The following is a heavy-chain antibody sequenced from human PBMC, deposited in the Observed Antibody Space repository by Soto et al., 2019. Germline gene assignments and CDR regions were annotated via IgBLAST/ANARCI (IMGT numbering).Heavy chain of an antibody. J-gene: IGHJ4*02. CDR2: INQDGSEK. CDR3: ARDAYCSGGSCYVY. D-gene: IGHD2-15*01. V-gene: IGHV3-7*04. CDR1: GLTFSSYW. Sequence: EVPLVESGGGLVQPGGSLSLSFAASGLTFSSYWRTWARQAPGKGLGWVANINQDGSEKNYVDSVKGRFTISRDNAENSLYLQMNSLRAEDTAVYYCARDAYCSGGSCYVYWGQGTLVTVSS.